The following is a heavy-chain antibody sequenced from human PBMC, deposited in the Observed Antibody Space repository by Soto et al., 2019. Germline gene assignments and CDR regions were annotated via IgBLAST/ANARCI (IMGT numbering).Heavy chain of an antibody. D-gene: IGHD2-2*01. Sequence: SCKASGGTFSSYGMHWVRQAPGKGLEWVAVIWYDGSNKYYADSVKGRFTISRDNSKNTLYLQMNSLRAEDTAVYYCARDSTEDDNWFDPWGQGTLVTVSS. V-gene: IGHV3-33*01. CDR1: GGTFSSYG. CDR3: ARDSTEDDNWFDP. J-gene: IGHJ5*02. CDR2: IWYDGSNK.